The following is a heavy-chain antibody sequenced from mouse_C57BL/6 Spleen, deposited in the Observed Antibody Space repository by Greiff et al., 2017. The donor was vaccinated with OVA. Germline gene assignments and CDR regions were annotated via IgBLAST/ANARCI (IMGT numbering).Heavy chain of an antibody. CDR1: GYTFTDYY. V-gene: IGHV1-19*01. CDR3: ARERDGSSYWYFDV. J-gene: IGHJ1*03. Sequence: EVQLQQSGPVLVKPGASVKMSCKASGYTFTDYYMNWVKQSHGKSLEWIGVINPYNGGTSYNQKFKGKATLTVDKSSSTAYMELNSLTSEDSAVYYCARERDGSSYWYFDVWGTGTTVTVSS. CDR2: INPYNGGT. D-gene: IGHD1-1*01.